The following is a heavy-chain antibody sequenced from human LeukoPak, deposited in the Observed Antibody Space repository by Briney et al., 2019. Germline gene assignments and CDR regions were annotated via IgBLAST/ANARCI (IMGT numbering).Heavy chain of an antibody. D-gene: IGHD6-13*01. CDR3: ARDLGSSSWTGEYYFDY. J-gene: IGHJ4*02. CDR2: MNPNSGNT. V-gene: IGHV1-8*03. CDR1: GYTFTSYD. Sequence: ASVKVSCKASGYTFTSYDINWVRQATGHGLEWMGYMNPNSGNTGYAQKFQGRVTITMNTSISTAYMELRSLRSDDTAVYYCARDLGSSSWTGEYYFDYWGQGTLVTVSS.